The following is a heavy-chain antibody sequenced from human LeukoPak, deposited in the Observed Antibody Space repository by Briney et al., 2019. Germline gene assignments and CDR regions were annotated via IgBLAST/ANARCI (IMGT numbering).Heavy chain of an antibody. CDR2: ISWSGDRM. CDR1: GFTFEDHV. D-gene: IGHD2-2*01. CDR3: AKDLGGSATTV. Sequence: PGRSLRLSCAASGFTFEDHVMHWARQAPGKGLEWVSSISWSGDRMGYADAVKGRFTISRDNAKNSLFLQMNSLRVEDTALYYCAKDLGGSATTVWGQGTLVTVSS. V-gene: IGHV3-9*01. J-gene: IGHJ4*02.